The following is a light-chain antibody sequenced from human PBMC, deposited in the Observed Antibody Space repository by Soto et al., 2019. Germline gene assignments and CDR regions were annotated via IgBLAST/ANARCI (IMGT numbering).Light chain of an antibody. CDR1: QTVRNNY. J-gene: IGKJ1*01. CDR3: QQYGSSPTT. CDR2: DAS. Sequence: EFVLTQSPGTLSLSPGERATLSCRASQTVRNNYLAWYQQKPGQAPRLLIYDASSRATGIPDRFSGRGSGTDFTLTISTLETEDFAVYYCQQYGSSPTTFGQGTKVDIK. V-gene: IGKV3-20*01.